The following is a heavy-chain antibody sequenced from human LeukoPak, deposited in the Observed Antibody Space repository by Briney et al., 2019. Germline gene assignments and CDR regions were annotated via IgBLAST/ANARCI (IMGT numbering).Heavy chain of an antibody. V-gene: IGHV4-30-4*01. CDR1: GGSISSVDYY. Sequence: SQTLSLTCTVSGGSISSVDYYWSWIRQPPGKGLEWIGYIYYSGSTYYNPSLKSRVTISVDTSKNQFSLKLSSVTAADTAVYYCDRVEAMELFDYWGQGTLVTVSS. CDR3: DRVEAMELFDY. CDR2: IYYSGST. D-gene: IGHD1-7*01. J-gene: IGHJ4*02.